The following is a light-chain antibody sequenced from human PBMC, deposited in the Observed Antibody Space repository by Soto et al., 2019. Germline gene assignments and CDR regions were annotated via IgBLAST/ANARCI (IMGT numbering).Light chain of an antibody. CDR3: SSYAGSNNLV. CDR1: SSDVGGYNY. Sequence: QSALTQPPSASGSPGQSVTISCTGTSSDVGGYNYVSWYQQHPGKAPKLMIYEVSYRPSGFPDRFSGSKSGNTASLTVSGLQAEDEADYYCSSYAGSNNLVFGGGTKLTVL. CDR2: EVS. V-gene: IGLV2-8*01. J-gene: IGLJ3*02.